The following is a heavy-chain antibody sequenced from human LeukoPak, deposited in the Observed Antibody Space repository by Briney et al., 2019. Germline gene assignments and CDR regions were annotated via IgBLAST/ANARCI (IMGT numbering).Heavy chain of an antibody. CDR3: ASGISLVGGFVRGGFDY. Sequence: PGGSLRLSCAASGFTFSSFAMSWVRQAPGEGLEWASAISFGGASTYYADSVKGRFTISRDNSKNTLYLQMYSLRGEDTAIYYCASGISLVGGFVRGGFDYWGQGTLVTVSS. CDR2: ISFGGAST. D-gene: IGHD3-10*01. V-gene: IGHV3-23*01. CDR1: GFTFSSFA. J-gene: IGHJ4*02.